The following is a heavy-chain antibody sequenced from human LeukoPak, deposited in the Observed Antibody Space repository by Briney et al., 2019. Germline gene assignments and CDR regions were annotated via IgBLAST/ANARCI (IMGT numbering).Heavy chain of an antibody. CDR1: GGSISSYY. CDR3: ARVRYDILTGYKYYFDY. J-gene: IGHJ4*02. D-gene: IGHD3-9*01. V-gene: IGHV4-59*01. Sequence: PSETLSLTCTVSGGSISSYYWSWIRQPPGKGLEWIGYIYYSGSTNYNPSLKGRVTISVDTSKNQFSLKLSSVTAADTAVYYCARVRYDILTGYKYYFDYWGQGTLVTVSS. CDR2: IYYSGST.